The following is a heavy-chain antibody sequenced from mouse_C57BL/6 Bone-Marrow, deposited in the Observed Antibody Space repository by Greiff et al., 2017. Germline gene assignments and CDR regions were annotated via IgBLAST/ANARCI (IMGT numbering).Heavy chain of an antibody. D-gene: IGHD1-1*01. Sequence: QVQLQQSGPGLVQPSQSLSITCTVSGFSLTSYGVHWVRQSPGKGLEWLGVIWRGGSTDYNAAFMSRLSITKDNSKSHVFFKMNSLQADDTAIYYCAKNYYGSSHYAMDYWGQGTSVTVSS. CDR2: IWRGGST. J-gene: IGHJ4*01. CDR3: AKNYYGSSHYAMDY. CDR1: GFSLTSYG. V-gene: IGHV2-5*01.